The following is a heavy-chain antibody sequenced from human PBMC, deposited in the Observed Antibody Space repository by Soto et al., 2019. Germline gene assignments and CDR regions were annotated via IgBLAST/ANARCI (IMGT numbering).Heavy chain of an antibody. CDR3: AKDSCGGDCYSAQIDY. V-gene: IGHV3-30*18. CDR1: GFTFSSYG. D-gene: IGHD2-21*02. J-gene: IGHJ4*02. CDR2: ISYDGSNK. Sequence: PGGSLRLSCAASGFTFSSYGMHWVRQAPGKGLEWVAVISYDGSNKYYADSVKGRFTISRDNSKNTLYLQMNSLRAEDTAVYYCAKDSCGGDCYSAQIDYWGQGTLVTVSS.